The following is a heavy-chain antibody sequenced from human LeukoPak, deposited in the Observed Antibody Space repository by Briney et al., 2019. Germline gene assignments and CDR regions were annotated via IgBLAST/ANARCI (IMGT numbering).Heavy chain of an antibody. CDR2: IRGSGGST. D-gene: IGHD6-13*01. V-gene: IGHV3-23*01. J-gene: IGHJ4*02. Sequence: GGSLRLSCAASGLTFSSYAMSWVRQAPGKGLEWVSTIRGSGGSTYYADSVKGRFTISRDNSKNTLYLQMNSLRAEDTAVYYCAKDIAAAGYRDFDYWGQGTLVTVSS. CDR1: GLTFSSYA. CDR3: AKDIAAAGYRDFDY.